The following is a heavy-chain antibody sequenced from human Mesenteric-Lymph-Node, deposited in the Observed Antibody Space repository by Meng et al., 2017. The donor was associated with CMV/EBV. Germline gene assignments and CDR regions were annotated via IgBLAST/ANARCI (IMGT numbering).Heavy chain of an antibody. CDR3: ARAFCSDGSCLLDY. CDR1: GYTFTSQG. Sequence: ASVKVSCKTSGYTFTSQGISWVRQAPGQGLEWMGWISGYNGNINYAQKFQGRVTMTIEKSTSTAYMELRSLTSDDTAVYYCARAFCSDGSCLLDYWGQGTLVTVSS. V-gene: IGHV1-18*01. CDR2: ISGYNGNI. J-gene: IGHJ4*02. D-gene: IGHD2-15*01.